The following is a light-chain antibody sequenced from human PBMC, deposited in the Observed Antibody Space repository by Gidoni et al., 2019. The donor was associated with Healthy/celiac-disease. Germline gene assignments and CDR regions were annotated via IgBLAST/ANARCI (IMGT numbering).Light chain of an antibody. V-gene: IGKV3-11*01. Sequence: EIVLTQSPATLSLSPGERATLSCRASQSVSSYLAWYQQTPGQAPRLLIYDASNRATGIPARFRGSGSGTDFTLTISSLEPEDFAVYYCQQRSNWPHTFGQGTKLEIK. J-gene: IGKJ2*01. CDR3: QQRSNWPHT. CDR2: DAS. CDR1: QSVSSY.